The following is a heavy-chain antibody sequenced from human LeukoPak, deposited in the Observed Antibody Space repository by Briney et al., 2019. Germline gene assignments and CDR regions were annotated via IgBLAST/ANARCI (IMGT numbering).Heavy chain of an antibody. CDR1: DYSISSHNY. J-gene: IGHJ4*02. D-gene: IGHD3-22*01. Sequence: SETLSLTCAVSDYSISSHNYWGWIRQPPGKGLEWIGSVYHSGSTHYSPSLKSRVTISVDTSKNQFSLKLSSVTAADTAVYYCARNDSSGYFVYWGQGTLVTVSS. CDR2: VYHSGST. CDR3: ARNDSSGYFVY. V-gene: IGHV4-38-2*01.